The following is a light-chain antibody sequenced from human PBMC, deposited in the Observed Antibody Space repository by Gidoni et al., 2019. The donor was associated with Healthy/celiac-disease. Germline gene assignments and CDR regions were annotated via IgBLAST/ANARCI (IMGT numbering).Light chain of an antibody. CDR1: QGISSY. CDR2: TAS. CDR3: QKYNSAPRT. J-gene: IGKJ1*01. Sequence: DIQMTHSQSSLSASVGDRVTITCRASQGISSYLAWYQQKPGEVPKLLIYTASTLQSGVPSRFSGSGSGTDFTLTISSLQPEDVATYYCQKYNSAPRTFGQGTKVEIK. V-gene: IGKV1-27*01.